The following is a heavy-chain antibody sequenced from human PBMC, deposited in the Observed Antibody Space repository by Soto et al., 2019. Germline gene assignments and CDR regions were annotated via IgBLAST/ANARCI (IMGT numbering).Heavy chain of an antibody. CDR1: GGSVSSGNYY. D-gene: IGHD1-26*01. J-gene: IGHJ5*02. Sequence: XETLSLTCTVYGGSVSSGNYYWSWIRQPPGKGLEWIGYIYYSGSTNYNPSLKSRVTISVDTSKNQFSLKLSSVTAADTAVYYCASWRWELLRYNWFDLWGQGSLVTVSS. V-gene: IGHV4-61*01. CDR3: ASWRWELLRYNWFDL. CDR2: IYYSGST.